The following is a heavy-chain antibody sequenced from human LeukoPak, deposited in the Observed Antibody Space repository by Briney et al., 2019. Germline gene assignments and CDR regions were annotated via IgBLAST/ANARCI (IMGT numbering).Heavy chain of an antibody. CDR2: ISYDGSNK. J-gene: IGHJ6*02. Sequence: PGGSLRLSCAASGFTFSSYGMHWVRQAPGKGLEWVAVISYDGSNKYYADSVKGRFTISRDNSKNTLYLQMNSLRAEDTAVYYCAKDLDMVRGVIYYYYGMDVWGQGTTVTDSS. V-gene: IGHV3-30*18. D-gene: IGHD3-10*01. CDR1: GFTFSSYG. CDR3: AKDLDMVRGVIYYYYGMDV.